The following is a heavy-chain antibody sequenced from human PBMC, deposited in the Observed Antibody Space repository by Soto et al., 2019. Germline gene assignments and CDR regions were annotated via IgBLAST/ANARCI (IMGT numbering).Heavy chain of an antibody. D-gene: IGHD4-17*01. Sequence: GGSLRLSCAASGFTVSSNYMSWVRQAPGKGLEWVSVIYSGGSTYYADSVKGRFTISRDNSKNTLYLQMNSLRAEDTAVYYCARTYGDWYYFDYWGQGTLVTVSS. CDR1: GFTVSSNY. CDR2: IYSGGST. CDR3: ARTYGDWYYFDY. J-gene: IGHJ4*02. V-gene: IGHV3-66*01.